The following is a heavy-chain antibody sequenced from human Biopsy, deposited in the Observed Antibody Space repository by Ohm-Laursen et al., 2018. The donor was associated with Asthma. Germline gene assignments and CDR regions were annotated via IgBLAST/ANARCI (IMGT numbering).Heavy chain of an antibody. V-gene: IGHV1-18*01. CDR2: ISVYNGNT. CDR1: GYTFNSAG. D-gene: IGHD3-10*01. Sequence: ASVKVSCKTSGYTFNSAGITWVRQAPGQGLEWVGWISVYNGNTKVAQRLQDRVTMITDTSTSTAYMELRSLRSDDTAVYFCARAVDYSHYYGIDVWGQGTTVTVS. J-gene: IGHJ6*02. CDR3: ARAVDYSHYYGIDV.